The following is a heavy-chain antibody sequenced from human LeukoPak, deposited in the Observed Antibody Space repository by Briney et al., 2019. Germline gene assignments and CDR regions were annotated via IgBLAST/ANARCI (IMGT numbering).Heavy chain of an antibody. V-gene: IGHV3-15*01. J-gene: IGHJ6*03. CDR2: IKSKTDGGTT. CDR1: GFTFSNYG. D-gene: IGHD1-26*01. Sequence: GGSLRLSCAASGFTFSNYGMFWVRQAPGKGLEWVGRIKSKTDGGTTDYAAPVKGRFTISRDDSKNTLYLQMSSLKTEDTAVYYCSGSYYYYYMDVWGKGTTVTISS. CDR3: SGSYYYYYMDV.